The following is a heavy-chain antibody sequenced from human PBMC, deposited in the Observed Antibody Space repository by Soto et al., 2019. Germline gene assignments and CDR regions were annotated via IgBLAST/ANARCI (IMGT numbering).Heavy chain of an antibody. CDR2: IYTSGST. CDR1: AGSISSYY. CDR3: ARGRKGSMVRAGRWFDP. Sequence: TSETLSLTCTVSAGSISSYYWSWIRQPAGKGLEWIGRIYTSGSTNYNPSLKSRVTMSVDTSKNQFSLKLSSVTAADTAVYYCARGRKGSMVRAGRWFDPWGQGTLVTVSS. D-gene: IGHD3-10*01. J-gene: IGHJ5*02. V-gene: IGHV4-4*07.